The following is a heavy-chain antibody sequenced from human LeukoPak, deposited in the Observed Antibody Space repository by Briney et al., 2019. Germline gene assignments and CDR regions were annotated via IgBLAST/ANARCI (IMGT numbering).Heavy chain of an antibody. Sequence: PGGSRRPSWAAPGFTFSSYGMHWARRAPAKGLDWVAVISYDGSNKYYADSVKGRFTISRDNSKNTLYLQMNSLRAEDTAVYYCAKAVKGYRYFNYWGQGTLVTVSS. CDR1: GFTFSSYG. J-gene: IGHJ4*02. D-gene: IGHD3-16*02. CDR3: AKAVKGYRYFNY. V-gene: IGHV3-30*18. CDR2: ISYDGSNK.